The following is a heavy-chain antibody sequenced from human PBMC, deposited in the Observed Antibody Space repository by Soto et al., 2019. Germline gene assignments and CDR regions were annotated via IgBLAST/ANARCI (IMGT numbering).Heavy chain of an antibody. CDR2: IYYSGST. D-gene: IGHD2-15*01. CDR3: ARGVVVAVYGMDV. V-gene: IGHV4-39*01. Sequence: PSETLSLTCTVSGGSISSSSYYWGWIRQPPGKGLEWIGSIYYSGSTYYNPSLKSRVTISVDTSKNQFSLKLSSVTAADTAVYYCARGVVVAVYGMDVWGQGTTVTVS. J-gene: IGHJ6*02. CDR1: GGSISSSSYY.